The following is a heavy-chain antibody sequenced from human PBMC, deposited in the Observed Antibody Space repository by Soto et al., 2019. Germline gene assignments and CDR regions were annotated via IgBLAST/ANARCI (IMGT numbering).Heavy chain of an antibody. CDR3: AGEESYGPKRTEY. CDR1: GDSIRSGGYY. Sequence: QVQLQESGPGLVKPSQTLSLTCTVSGDSIRSGGYYWTWVRKHPGKGLEWIGYIYYNGITSYNPSLKSRVLISVDTSRNQFSLNLTSMTAADTAVYYCAGEESYGPKRTEYWGQGILVTVSS. J-gene: IGHJ4*02. V-gene: IGHV4-31*03. CDR2: IYYNGIT. D-gene: IGHD3-16*01.